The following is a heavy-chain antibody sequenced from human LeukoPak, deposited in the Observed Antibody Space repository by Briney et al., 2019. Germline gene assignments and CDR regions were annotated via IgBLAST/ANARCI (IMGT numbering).Heavy chain of an antibody. CDR2: IKEDGGEK. CDR3: VRGRGYCSGGTCYALWDY. D-gene: IGHD2-15*01. Sequence: GGSLRLSCVASGFTFTKCAVSWIRQAPGKGLEWVAHIKEDGGEKHYVDPVKGRFTISRDNAKNSLYLQMNSLRAEDTAMYYCVRGRGYCSGGTCYALWDYWGQGTLVTVSS. V-gene: IGHV3-7*01. CDR1: GFTFTKCA. J-gene: IGHJ4*02.